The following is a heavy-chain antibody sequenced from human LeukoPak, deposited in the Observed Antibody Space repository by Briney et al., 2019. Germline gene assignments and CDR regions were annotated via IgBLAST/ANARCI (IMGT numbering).Heavy chain of an antibody. CDR3: ARDSGPDAFDI. V-gene: IGHV1-3*01. J-gene: IGHJ3*02. Sequence: KFQGRVTITRDTSASTAYMELSSLRSEDTAVYYCARDSGPDAFDIWGQGTMVTVSS. D-gene: IGHD6-25*01.